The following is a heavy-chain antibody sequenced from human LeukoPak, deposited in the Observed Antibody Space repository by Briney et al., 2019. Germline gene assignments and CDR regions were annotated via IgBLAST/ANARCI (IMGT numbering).Heavy chain of an antibody. Sequence: ASVKVSCKASGYTFTSYYMHWVRQAPGQGLEWMGIINPSGGGTSYAQKFQGRVTMTRDTSTSTVYMELSSLRSEDTAVYYCARGGYDSSGYYPPYHYWGQGTLVTVSS. CDR1: GYTFTSYY. V-gene: IGHV1-46*01. D-gene: IGHD3-22*01. CDR3: ARGGYDSSGYYPPYHY. J-gene: IGHJ4*02. CDR2: INPSGGGT.